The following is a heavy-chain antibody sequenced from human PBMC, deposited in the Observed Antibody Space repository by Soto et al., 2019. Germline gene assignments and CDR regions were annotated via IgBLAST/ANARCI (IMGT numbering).Heavy chain of an antibody. V-gene: IGHV4-59*08. D-gene: IGHD1-26*01. CDR2: IYYSGST. CDR1: GGSISSYY. Sequence: QVQLQESGPGLVKPSETLSLTCTVSGGSISSYYWSWIRQPPGKGLEWIGYIYYSGSTNYNPSLQSRVTISVDTSKNQFSLKLSSVTAADTAVYYCARRWGAAVDYWGQGTIVTVSS. CDR3: ARRWGAAVDY. J-gene: IGHJ4*02.